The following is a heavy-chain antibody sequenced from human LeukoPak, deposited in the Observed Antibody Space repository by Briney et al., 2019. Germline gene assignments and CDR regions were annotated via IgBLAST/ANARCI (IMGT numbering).Heavy chain of an antibody. CDR3: ARQQEVTADSFYYAMDV. V-gene: IGHV1-46*01. Sequence: ASVKVSCKASGYTFTSHSVHWARQAPGQGLEWMGVISPGDGRITYSQKFQGGVTLTSDPSTSTVFMDLRGLRSEDTAVFYCARQQEVTADSFYYAMDVWGQGTTVTVSS. CDR1: GYTFTSHS. CDR2: ISPGDGRI. D-gene: IGHD2-15*01. J-gene: IGHJ6*02.